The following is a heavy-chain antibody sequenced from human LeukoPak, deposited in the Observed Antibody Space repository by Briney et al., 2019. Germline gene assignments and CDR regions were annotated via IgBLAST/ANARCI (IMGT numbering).Heavy chain of an antibody. Sequence: PGRSLRLSCAASGFTFSNAWMSWVRQAPGKGLEWVGRIKSKTDGGTPDYAAPVKGRFTISRDDSKNTLYLQMNSLKTEDTAVYYCTTAEYGIAMVRGVWGQGTLVTVSS. V-gene: IGHV3-15*01. J-gene: IGHJ4*02. D-gene: IGHD3-10*01. CDR1: GFTFSNAW. CDR2: IKSKTDGGTP. CDR3: TTAEYGIAMVRGV.